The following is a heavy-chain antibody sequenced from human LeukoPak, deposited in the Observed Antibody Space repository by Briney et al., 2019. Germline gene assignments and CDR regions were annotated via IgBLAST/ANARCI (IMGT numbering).Heavy chain of an antibody. J-gene: IGHJ4*02. D-gene: IGHD3-3*01. V-gene: IGHV1-18*01. Sequence: GASVKVSCKASGYTFTSYGISWVRQAPGQGLEWMGWISAYNGNTNYAQKLQGRVTITTDESTSTAYMELSSLRSEDTAVYYCARDEGRFLEWLGGTFDYWGQGTLVTVSS. CDR2: ISAYNGNT. CDR3: ARDEGRFLEWLGGTFDY. CDR1: GYTFTSYG.